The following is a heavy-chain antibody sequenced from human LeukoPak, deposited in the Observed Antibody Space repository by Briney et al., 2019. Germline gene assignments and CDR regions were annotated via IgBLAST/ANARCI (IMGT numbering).Heavy chain of an antibody. CDR1: GGSVSSYY. CDR3: ASAYYYGMDV. V-gene: IGHV4-59*08. J-gene: IGHJ6*02. Sequence: SETLSLTCTVSGGSVSSYYWSWIRQPPGKGMEWIGYIYYSGSTNYNPSLKSRVTISVDTSKNQFSLKLSSVTAADTAVYYCASAYYYGMDVWGQGTTVTVSS. CDR2: IYYSGST.